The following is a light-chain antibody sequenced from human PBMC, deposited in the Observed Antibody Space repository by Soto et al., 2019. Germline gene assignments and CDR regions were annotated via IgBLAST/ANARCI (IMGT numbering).Light chain of an antibody. J-gene: IGLJ1*01. V-gene: IGLV1-40*01. Sequence: QCPLAQAPSVSGAPGQRVTISCTGSNSNIGAGYDVHWYQQLPGTAPKLLIYGNSNRPSGVPDRFSGSKSGTSASLTITGLQAEDEADYYCKSYGDSLSGYVFGTGTKVTVL. CDR2: GNS. CDR3: KSYGDSLSGYV. CDR1: NSNIGAGYD.